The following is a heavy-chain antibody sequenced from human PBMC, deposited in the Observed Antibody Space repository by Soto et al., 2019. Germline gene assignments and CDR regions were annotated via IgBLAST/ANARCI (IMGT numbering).Heavy chain of an antibody. CDR1: GFTFTSSA. Sequence: SLHLSCEACGFTFTSSAMQWVRQARGQRLEWIGWIVVGSGNTNYAQKFQERVTITRDMSTSTAYMELSSLRSEDTAVYYCAAQLASYYDSSGYPDAFDIWG. CDR3: AAQLASYYDSSGYPDAFDI. D-gene: IGHD3-22*01. CDR2: IVVGSGNT. J-gene: IGHJ3*02. V-gene: IGHV1-58*02.